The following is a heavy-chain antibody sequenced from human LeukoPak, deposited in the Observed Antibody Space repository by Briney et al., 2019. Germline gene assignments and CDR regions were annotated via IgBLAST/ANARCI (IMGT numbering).Heavy chain of an antibody. V-gene: IGHV1-2*02. CDR1: GYTFTVYY. D-gene: IGHD1-26*01. J-gene: IGHJ4*02. CDR3: ARDQVGATMVDY. CDR2: INPNSGGT. Sequence: ASVTVSFKASGYTFTVYYMHWVRQAPGQGLEWMGWINPNSGGTNYAQKFQGRVTMTRDTSISTAYMELSRLRSDDTAVYYCARDQVGATMVDYWGQGTLVTVSS.